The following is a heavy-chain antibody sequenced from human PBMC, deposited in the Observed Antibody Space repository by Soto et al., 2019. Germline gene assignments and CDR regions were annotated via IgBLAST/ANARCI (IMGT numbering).Heavy chain of an antibody. J-gene: IGHJ4*02. CDR1: GGSITGYR. D-gene: IGHD6-13*01. CDR2: IHNSGIT. Sequence: PSETLSLTCTVSGGSITGYRWSWIRQPPGKGLEWIGYIHNSGITNYNPSLQSRVTISVDTSKNHFSLKLSSVTAADTAVYYCARESNIAAAGYFDYWGQGTLVTVSS. CDR3: ARESNIAAAGYFDY. V-gene: IGHV4-59*01.